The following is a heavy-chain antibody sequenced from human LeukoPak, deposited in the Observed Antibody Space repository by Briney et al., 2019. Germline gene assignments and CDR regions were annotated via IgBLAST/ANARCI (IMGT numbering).Heavy chain of an antibody. CDR1: GYTFTGYY. J-gene: IGHJ4*02. Sequence: ASVKVSCKASGYTFTGYYMHWVRQAPGQGLEWMGWINPNSGGTNYAQKFQGRVTMTRDTSISTAYMELSRLRSDDTAVYYCARDGGYSYRGVVNGDDYWGQGTLVTVSS. CDR3: ARDGGYSYRGVVNGDDY. V-gene: IGHV1-2*02. CDR2: INPNSGGT. D-gene: IGHD5-18*01.